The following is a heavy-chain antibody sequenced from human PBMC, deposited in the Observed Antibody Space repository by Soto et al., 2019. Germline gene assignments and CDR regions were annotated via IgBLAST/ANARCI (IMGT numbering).Heavy chain of an antibody. D-gene: IGHD4-4*01. J-gene: IGHJ6*02. Sequence: GESLKISCKGSGYSFTSYWIGWVRQMPGKGLEWMGIIYPGDSDTRYSPSFQGQVTISADKSISTAYLQWSSLKASDTAVYYCARRMVTVIDYYYYYGMDVWGQGTTVTVSS. CDR1: GYSFTSYW. CDR3: ARRMVTVIDYYYYYGMDV. V-gene: IGHV5-51*01. CDR2: IYPGDSDT.